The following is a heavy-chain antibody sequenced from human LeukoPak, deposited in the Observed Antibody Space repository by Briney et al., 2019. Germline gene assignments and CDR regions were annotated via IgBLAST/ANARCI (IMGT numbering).Heavy chain of an antibody. CDR3: ARLMAADGSSSDLHY. D-gene: IGHD6-6*01. V-gene: IGHV5-51*01. CDR2: IYPGDSDT. CDR1: GYRFSTYW. J-gene: IGHJ4*02. Sequence: GGSLKISFKGPGYRFSTYWIAWVPQMPGKGLGGMWIIYPGDSDTRYSPSLQGQVSISVDKSISTAYLQWSSLKASDTAMYYCARLMAADGSSSDLHYWGQGTLVTVSS.